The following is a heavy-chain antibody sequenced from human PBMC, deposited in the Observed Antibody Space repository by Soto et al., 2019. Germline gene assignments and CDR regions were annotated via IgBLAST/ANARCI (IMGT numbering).Heavy chain of an antibody. CDR2: IIPIFGTA. J-gene: IGHJ4*02. CDR1: GGTFSSYA. D-gene: IGHD3-22*01. CDR3: AVSSITMIVVVINSYFDY. Sequence: ASVKVSCKASGGTFSSYAISWVRQAPGQGLEWMGGIIPIFGTANYAQKFQGRVTITADKSTNTAYMELSSLRSEDTAVYYCAVSSITMIVVVINSYFDYWGQGTLVTV. V-gene: IGHV1-69*06.